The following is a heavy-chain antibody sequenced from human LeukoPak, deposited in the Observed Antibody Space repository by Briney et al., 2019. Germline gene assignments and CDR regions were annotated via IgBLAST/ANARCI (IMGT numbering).Heavy chain of an antibody. CDR2: INHSGST. CDR3: ARGYYYDY. Sequence: NPSETLSLTCAVYGGSFSGYYWSWIRQPPGKGLEWIGEINHSGSTNYNPSLKSRVTISVDTSKNQFSLKLSSVTAADTAVYYCARGYYYDYWGQGTLVTVSS. J-gene: IGHJ4*02. CDR1: GGSFSGYY. V-gene: IGHV4-34*01.